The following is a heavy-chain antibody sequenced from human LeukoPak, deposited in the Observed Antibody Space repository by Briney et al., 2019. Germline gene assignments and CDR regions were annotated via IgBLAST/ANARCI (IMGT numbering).Heavy chain of an antibody. CDR3: AKYYDILTGYLYPDY. D-gene: IGHD3-9*01. Sequence: GWSLRLSCAASGFTFSSYALSWVRQAPGKGLEWVSAISGSGGSTYYADSVKGRSTISRDNSKNTLYLQMNSLRAEDTSVYYCAKYYDILTGYLYPDYWGQGTLVTVSS. V-gene: IGHV3-23*01. CDR2: ISGSGGST. J-gene: IGHJ4*02. CDR1: GFTFSSYA.